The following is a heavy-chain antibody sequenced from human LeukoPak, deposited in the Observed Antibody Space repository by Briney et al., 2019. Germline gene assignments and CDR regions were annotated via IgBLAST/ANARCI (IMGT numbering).Heavy chain of an antibody. Sequence: SETLSLTCTVSGGSISSYYWSWIRQPPGKGLEWIGYIYYSGSTNYNPSLKSRVTISVDTSKNQFSLKLSSVTAADTAVYYCARGHVLRYFDWLLGEDAFDIWGQGTMVTVSS. CDR2: IYYSGST. V-gene: IGHV4-59*01. CDR3: ARGHVLRYFDWLLGEDAFDI. D-gene: IGHD3-9*01. J-gene: IGHJ3*02. CDR1: GGSISSYY.